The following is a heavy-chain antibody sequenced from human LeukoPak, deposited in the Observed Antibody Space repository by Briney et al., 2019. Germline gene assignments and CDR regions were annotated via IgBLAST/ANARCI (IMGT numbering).Heavy chain of an antibody. D-gene: IGHD6-19*01. Sequence: ASVKVSCKASGYTFTSYDINWVRQATGQGLEWMGWMNPNSGNTGYAQKFQGRVTMTRNTSISTAYMELSSLRSEDTAVYYCARGWLSGPDYYYYYYMDVWGKGTTVTISS. CDR1: GYTFTSYD. CDR2: MNPNSGNT. J-gene: IGHJ6*03. V-gene: IGHV1-8*01. CDR3: ARGWLSGPDYYYYYYMDV.